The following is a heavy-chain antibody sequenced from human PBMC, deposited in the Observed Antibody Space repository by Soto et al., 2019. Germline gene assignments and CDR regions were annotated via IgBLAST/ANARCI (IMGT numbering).Heavy chain of an antibody. J-gene: IGHJ6*02. CDR3: ARTEGYYYGSGSYYNVPDGYYGMDV. CDR2: IYYSGST. V-gene: IGHV4-31*03. CDR1: GGSISSGGYY. Sequence: SETLSLTCTVSGGSISSGGYYWSWIRQHPGKGLEWIGYIYYSGSTYYNPSLKSRVTISVDTSKNQFSLRLSSVTAADTAVYYCARTEGYYYGSGSYYNVPDGYYGMDVWGQGTTVTVSS. D-gene: IGHD3-10*01.